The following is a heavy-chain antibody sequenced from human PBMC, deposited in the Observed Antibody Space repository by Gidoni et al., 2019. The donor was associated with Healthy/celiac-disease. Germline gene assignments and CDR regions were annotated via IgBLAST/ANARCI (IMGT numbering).Heavy chain of an antibody. CDR2: IWYEGSNK. Sequence: QVQLVALGGGVVKPGRSLEPSCAASGFTFSSYGMLWVRQAPGKGLEWVAVIWYEGSNKYYAGSVKGRFTISRDNSKNTLYLQMNSLRAEDTAVYYCASWDFRQTWGQGTLVTVSS. J-gene: IGHJ5*02. D-gene: IGHD1-26*01. V-gene: IGHV3-33*01. CDR3: ASWDFRQT. CDR1: GFTFSSYG.